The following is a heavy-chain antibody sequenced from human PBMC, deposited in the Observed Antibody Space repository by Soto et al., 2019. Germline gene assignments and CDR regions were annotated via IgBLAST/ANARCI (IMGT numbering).Heavy chain of an antibody. CDR3: ANYPQFSGWLSGQSIQY. CDR1: GFTFSSHA. D-gene: IGHD6-19*01. CDR2: ITGSGGST. J-gene: IGHJ4*02. Sequence: GGSLRLSCAVSGFTFSSHAMSWVRQAPGKGRECVSSITGSGGSTYYADSVKGRFTISRDKSKNTLYLQMNSLRAEDTAVYYCANYPQFSGWLSGQSIQYSGQGTHVSVSS. V-gene: IGHV3-23*01.